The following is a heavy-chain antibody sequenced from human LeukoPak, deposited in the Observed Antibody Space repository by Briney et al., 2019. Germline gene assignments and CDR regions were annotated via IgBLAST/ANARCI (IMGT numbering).Heavy chain of an antibody. CDR1: GFTFSSYW. V-gene: IGHV3-7*01. D-gene: IGHD3-22*01. CDR2: IKQDGSEK. J-gene: IGHJ5*02. CDR3: ARDGRYDSSGYSLGDWFDP. Sequence: QAGGSLRLSCAASGFTFSSYWMSWVRQAPGKGLEWVANIKQDGSEKYYVDSVKGRFTISRDNAKNSLYLQMNSLRAEDTAVYYCARDGRYDSSGYSLGDWFDPWGQGTLVTVSS.